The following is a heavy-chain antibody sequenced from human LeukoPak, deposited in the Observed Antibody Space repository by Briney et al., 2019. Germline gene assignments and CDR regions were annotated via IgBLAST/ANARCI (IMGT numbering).Heavy chain of an antibody. J-gene: IGHJ4*02. Sequence: GGSLRLSCAASGFTFSSYWMSWVRQAPGKGLEWVSAISGSGGSTYYADSVEGRFTISRDNSKNTLYLQMNSLRAEDTAVYYCAKATTGSTAAGTCDYWGQGTLVTVSS. CDR1: GFTFSSYW. CDR3: AKATTGSTAAGTCDY. CDR2: ISGSGGST. V-gene: IGHV3-23*01. D-gene: IGHD6-13*01.